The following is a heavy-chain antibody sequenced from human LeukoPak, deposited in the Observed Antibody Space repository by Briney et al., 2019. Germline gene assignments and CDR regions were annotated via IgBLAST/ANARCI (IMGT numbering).Heavy chain of an antibody. CDR3: ARGGGLRLSSLFHFDY. J-gene: IGHJ4*02. D-gene: IGHD5-12*01. CDR2: IKQDGSEK. CDR1: GFTFSSYW. Sequence: GGSLRLSCAASGFTFSSYWMSWVRQAPGKGLEWVANIKQDGSEKYYVDSVKGRFTISRDNAKNSLYLQMNSLRAEDTAVYYCARGGGLRLSSLFHFDYWGQGTLVTVSS. V-gene: IGHV3-7*01.